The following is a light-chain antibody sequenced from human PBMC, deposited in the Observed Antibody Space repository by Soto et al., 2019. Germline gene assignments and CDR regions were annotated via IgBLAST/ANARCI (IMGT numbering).Light chain of an antibody. J-gene: IGKJ2*01. CDR1: QSISSW. CDR3: QQYNSYQYT. Sequence: DIQMTQSPSTLSASVGDRVTITCRASQSISSWLAWYQQKPGKAPKFLIYDASSLESGVPSRFSGSGSGTEFTLTISSLQPDDFATYYCQQYNSYQYTFGQGTKLEIK. CDR2: DAS. V-gene: IGKV1-5*01.